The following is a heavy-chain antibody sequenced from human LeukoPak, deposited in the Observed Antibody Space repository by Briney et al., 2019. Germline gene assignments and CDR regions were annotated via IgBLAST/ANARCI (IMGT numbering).Heavy chain of an antibody. Sequence: GGSLRLSCAASGFTFDDYAMHWVRQAPGKGLEWVSLISWDGGSTYYADSVKGRFTISRDNAKNSLYLQMNSLRAEDTAVYYCARDGIYWGQGTLVTVSS. V-gene: IGHV3-43D*03. CDR1: GFTFDDYA. CDR2: ISWDGGST. CDR3: ARDGIY. J-gene: IGHJ4*02.